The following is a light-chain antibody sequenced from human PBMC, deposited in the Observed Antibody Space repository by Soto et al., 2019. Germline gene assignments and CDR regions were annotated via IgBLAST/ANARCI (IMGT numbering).Light chain of an antibody. Sequence: DIVMTQSPDSLAVSLGERATINCKSSQSISSSSKNKNYLAWYQQKPGQPPKLLIYWASTRESGVPDRFSGSGSGTDFTLTISSLQAEDVAVYYCQQYYSTPRTFGQGTKVDIK. V-gene: IGKV4-1*01. CDR2: WAS. CDR1: QSISSSSKNKNY. CDR3: QQYYSTPRT. J-gene: IGKJ1*01.